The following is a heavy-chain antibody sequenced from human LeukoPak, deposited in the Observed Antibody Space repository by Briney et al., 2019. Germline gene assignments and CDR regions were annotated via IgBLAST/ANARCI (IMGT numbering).Heavy chain of an antibody. Sequence: GGSLRLSCAASGFTFSSYGMHWVRQAPGKGLEWVTFIHYDGSYKYYADSVKGRFTISRDNSKNTLYLQMNSLRGEDTAVYYCASQRRDSNSSPFRYHFDYWGQGSLVTVSS. D-gene: IGHD6-6*01. V-gene: IGHV3-30*02. CDR3: ASQRRDSNSSPFRYHFDY. CDR2: IHYDGSYK. CDR1: GFTFSSYG. J-gene: IGHJ4*02.